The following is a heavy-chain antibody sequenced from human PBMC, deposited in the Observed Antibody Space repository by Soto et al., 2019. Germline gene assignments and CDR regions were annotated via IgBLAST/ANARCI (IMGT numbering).Heavy chain of an antibody. V-gene: IGHV4-61*01. CDR3: ARAPRGSGYYYVDF. CDR1: GGSVSSGSYY. D-gene: IGHD3-22*01. Sequence: SEPLSLTCTVSGGSVSSGSYYWSWIRQPPGKGLEWIGYIYYSGSTNYNPSLKSRATISVDKSKNQFSLKLTSVTNEDTAVYYCARAPRGSGYYYVDFWGQGTQVTVSS. CDR2: IYYSGST. J-gene: IGHJ4*02.